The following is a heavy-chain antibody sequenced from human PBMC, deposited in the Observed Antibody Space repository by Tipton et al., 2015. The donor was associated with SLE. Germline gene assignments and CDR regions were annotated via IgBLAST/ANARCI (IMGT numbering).Heavy chain of an antibody. V-gene: IGHV4-59*01. Sequence: TLSLTCSVYGGSMGTYYWSWIRQSPERGLEWIGHIYYAGTTNYNPSLESRVTMSVDTSSNQIFLRVSSVTAADTAIYYCARQRNWNRRGALDVWGQVTMVTVSS. CDR1: GGSMGTYY. D-gene: IGHD1-1*01. CDR2: IYYAGTT. CDR3: ARQRNWNRRGALDV. J-gene: IGHJ3*01.